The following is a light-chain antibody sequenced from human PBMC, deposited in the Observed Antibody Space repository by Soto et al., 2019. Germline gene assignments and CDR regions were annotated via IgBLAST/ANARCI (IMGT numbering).Light chain of an antibody. CDR2: DSS. Sequence: EIKLTQSPATLSLSPGETATLSCRASQNVDKFLAWYQQRPGQPPRLLIFDSSNRATGVPVRFSGSGSGTVCTLTIGSLEPEDSAVYYCQQRKNWPPITCGKGTRLEI. CDR1: QNVDKF. J-gene: IGKJ5*01. CDR3: QQRKNWPPIT. V-gene: IGKV3-11*01.